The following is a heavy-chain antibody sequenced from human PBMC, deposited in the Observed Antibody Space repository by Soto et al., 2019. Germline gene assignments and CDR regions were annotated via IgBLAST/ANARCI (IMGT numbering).Heavy chain of an antibody. CDR2: IYSLGNT. Sequence: SETLALTCAVSGGSISSCGYYWGWIRQPPGQGLEWLGTIYSLGNTYYNPSLKSRVTISVDKSKSQLFLKLSSVTAPDTAVYYCARQIYDSSGYYYAYWGQGTLVTVSS. J-gene: IGHJ4*02. D-gene: IGHD3-22*01. CDR3: ARQIYDSSGYYYAY. CDR1: GGSISSCGYY. V-gene: IGHV4-39*01.